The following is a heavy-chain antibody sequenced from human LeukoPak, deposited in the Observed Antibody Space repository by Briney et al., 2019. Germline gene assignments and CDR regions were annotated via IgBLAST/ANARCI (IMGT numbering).Heavy chain of an antibody. CDR2: ISSSSSYI. V-gene: IGHV3-21*01. Sequence: GGSLRLSCAASGFTFSSYSMNWVRQAPGKWLEWVSSISSSSSYIYYADSVKGRFTISRDNAKNSLYLQMNSLRAEDTAVYYCARDYLGANNFDYWGQGTLVTVSS. CDR1: GFTFSSYS. J-gene: IGHJ4*02. D-gene: IGHD3-16*01. CDR3: ARDYLGANNFDY.